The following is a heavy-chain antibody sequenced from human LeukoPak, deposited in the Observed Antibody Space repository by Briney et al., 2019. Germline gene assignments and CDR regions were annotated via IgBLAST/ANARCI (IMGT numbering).Heavy chain of an antibody. CDR3: ARGEYSSGWYYDY. D-gene: IGHD6-19*01. CDR1: GGSFSGYH. J-gene: IGHJ4*02. V-gene: IGHV4-34*01. CDR2: INHSGST. Sequence: SETLSLTCAVYGGSFSGYHWSWIRQPPGKGLEWIGEINHSGSTNYNPSLKSRVTISVDTSKNQFSLKLSSVTAADTAVYYCARGEYSSGWYYDYWGQGTLVTVSS.